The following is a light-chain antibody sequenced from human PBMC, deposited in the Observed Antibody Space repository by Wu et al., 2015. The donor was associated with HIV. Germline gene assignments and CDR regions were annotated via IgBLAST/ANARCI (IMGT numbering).Light chain of an antibody. J-gene: IGKJ2*01. Sequence: DIQMTQSPSTLSASIGDRVTITCRASQSISDWLAWYQQKPGKAPKLLIYKASNLQNGVPSRFSGSGFGTQFTLTISSLQPDDFATYYCQHYSSYYFYTFGQGTNLEIK. CDR1: QSISDW. CDR3: QHYSSYYFYT. CDR2: KAS. V-gene: IGKV1-5*03.